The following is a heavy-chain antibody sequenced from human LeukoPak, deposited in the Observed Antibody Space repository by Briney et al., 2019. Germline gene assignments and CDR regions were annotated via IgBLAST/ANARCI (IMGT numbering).Heavy chain of an antibody. CDR1: GGSISSSSYY. D-gene: IGHD6-13*01. CDR2: IYYSGST. CDR3: ARDDPPGIAAAGPSGYYYGMDV. V-gene: IGHV4-39*07. Sequence: PSETLSLTCTVSGGSISSSSYYWGWIRQPPGKGLEGIGSIYYSGSTYYNPSLKSRITISVDTSKNQFSLKLSSVTAADTAVYYCARDDPPGIAAAGPSGYYYGMDVWGQGTTVTVSS. J-gene: IGHJ6*02.